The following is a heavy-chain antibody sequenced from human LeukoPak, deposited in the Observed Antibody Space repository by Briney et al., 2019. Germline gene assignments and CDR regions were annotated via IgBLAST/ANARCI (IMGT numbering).Heavy chain of an antibody. V-gene: IGHV3-23*01. CDR2: MGATGVST. CDR3: ANLRVPASRNFDY. CDR1: GFTFSSYA. J-gene: IGHJ4*02. Sequence: GRSLRLSCAASGFTFSSYAMHWVRQAPGQGLEWVSTMGATGVSTYYADSVKGRFTISRDNSKNTLYLQMNSLRAEDTAVYYCANLRVPASRNFDYWGQGTLVTVSS. D-gene: IGHD2-2*01.